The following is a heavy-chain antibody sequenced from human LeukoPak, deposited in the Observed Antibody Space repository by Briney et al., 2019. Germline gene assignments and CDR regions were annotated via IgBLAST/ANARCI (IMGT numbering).Heavy chain of an antibody. J-gene: IGHJ4*02. CDR2: MYSSGST. V-gene: IGHV4-39*07. D-gene: IGHD1-26*01. CDR1: GGSISSSSYY. CDR3: ARIGGATFDY. Sequence: SETLSLTCTVSGGSISSSSYYWGWIRQSPGKGLEWIGSMYSSGSTYYNPSLKSRVTISVDTSKNQFSLKLTSVTAADTAVYYCARIGGATFDYWGQGTLVTVSS.